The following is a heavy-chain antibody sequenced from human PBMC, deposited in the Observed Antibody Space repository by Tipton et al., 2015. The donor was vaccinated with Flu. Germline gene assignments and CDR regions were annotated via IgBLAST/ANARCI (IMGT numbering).Heavy chain of an antibody. CDR1: GGSISSSSYY. J-gene: IGHJ5*02. Sequence: TLSLTCTVSGGSISSSSYYWGWFRQPPGKGLEWIGSIYYSGSTYYNPSLKSRVTISVDTSKNQFTLKLSSVTAADTAVYYCARRGVRELPFDPWGQGTLVTVSS. D-gene: IGHD1-26*01. CDR3: ARRGVRELPFDP. V-gene: IGHV4-39*01. CDR2: IYYSGST.